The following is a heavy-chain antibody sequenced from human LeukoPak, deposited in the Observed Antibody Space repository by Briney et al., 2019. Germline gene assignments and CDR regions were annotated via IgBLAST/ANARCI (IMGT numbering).Heavy chain of an antibody. CDR2: IHNSGSI. Sequence: SETLSLSCTVAGDSVSSKYWNWIRQPPGKGLEWIAYIHNSGSIKYNPSLKSRVTISIDTSKNQISLRLDSVTAADTAVYFCARGDVVYQQYYYYMDVWGEGTTVTVSS. CDR3: ARGDVVYQQYYYYMDV. J-gene: IGHJ6*03. CDR1: GDSVSSKY. D-gene: IGHD5/OR15-5a*01. V-gene: IGHV4-59*02.